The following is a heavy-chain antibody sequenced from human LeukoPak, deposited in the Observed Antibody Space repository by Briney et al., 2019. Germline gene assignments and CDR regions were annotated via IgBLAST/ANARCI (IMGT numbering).Heavy chain of an antibody. CDR3: AKAISSGYYPRDY. D-gene: IGHD3-22*01. CDR1: GFTFSSYA. J-gene: IGHJ4*02. CDR2: ISGSGGST. V-gene: IGHV3-23*01. Sequence: PGGSLRLSCAASGFTFSSYAMSWVRQAPGKGLEWVSAISGSGGSTYYADSVKGRFTISRDNSKNTPYLQMNSLRAEDTAVYYCAKAISSGYYPRDYWGQGTLVTVSS.